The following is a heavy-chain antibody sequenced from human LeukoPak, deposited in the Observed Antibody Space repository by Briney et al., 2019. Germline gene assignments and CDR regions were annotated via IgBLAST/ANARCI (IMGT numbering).Heavy chain of an antibody. V-gene: IGHV4-30-4*01. CDR3: ARDRVGYSYANDAFDI. J-gene: IGHJ3*02. D-gene: IGHD5-18*01. CDR1: GGSISSYY. CDR2: IYYSGST. Sequence: SETLSLTCTVSGGSISSYYWSWIRQPPGKGLEWIGYIYYSGSTYYNPSLKSRVTISVDTSKNQFSLKLSSVTAADTAVYYCARDRVGYSYANDAFDIWGQGTMVTVSS.